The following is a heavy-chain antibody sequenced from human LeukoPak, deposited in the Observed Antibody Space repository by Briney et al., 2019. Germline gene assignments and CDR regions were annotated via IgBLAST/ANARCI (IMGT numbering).Heavy chain of an antibody. Sequence: ASVKVSCKASGYTFTSYGISWVRQAPGQGLEWMGWINPNSGGTNYAQKFQGRVTMTRDTSISTVYMELSSLRSDDTAMYYCARGDYYDSRRSYYFDYWGQGTLVTVSS. CDR1: GYTFTSYG. J-gene: IGHJ4*02. V-gene: IGHV1-2*02. D-gene: IGHD3-22*01. CDR3: ARGDYYDSRRSYYFDY. CDR2: INPNSGGT.